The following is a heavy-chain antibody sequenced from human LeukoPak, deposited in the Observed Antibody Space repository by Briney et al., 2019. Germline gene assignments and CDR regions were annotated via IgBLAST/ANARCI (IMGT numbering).Heavy chain of an antibody. J-gene: IGHJ4*02. V-gene: IGHV3-74*01. Sequence: QSGGSLRLSCAASGFTFGSYWMQWVRQTPEKGLVWVAHINNDGSNTIYADSVKGRFTTSRDNAKNLLYLQMNSLRAGDTAIYYCVRDQDEDRGSTTFDRWGQGTLATVSS. CDR1: GFTFGSYW. CDR3: VRDQDEDRGSTTFDR. D-gene: IGHD1-26*01. CDR2: INNDGSNT.